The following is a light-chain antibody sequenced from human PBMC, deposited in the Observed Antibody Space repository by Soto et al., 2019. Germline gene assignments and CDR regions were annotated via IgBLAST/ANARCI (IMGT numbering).Light chain of an antibody. CDR2: GAS. J-gene: IGKJ4*01. CDR3: QQYDNWPPLT. V-gene: IGKV3-15*01. CDR1: QSVSSN. Sequence: EVVMTQSPATLSGSPGERATLSCRASQSVSSNLAWYQHKPGQAPRLLIYGASTRATGIPARFSGSGSGTEFTLTISSLQSEDFAVYYCQQYDNWPPLTFGGGTKVDIK.